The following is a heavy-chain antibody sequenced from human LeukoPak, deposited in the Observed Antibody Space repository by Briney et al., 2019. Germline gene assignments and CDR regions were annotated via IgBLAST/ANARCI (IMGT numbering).Heavy chain of an antibody. V-gene: IGHV3-23*01. J-gene: IGHJ4*02. CDR1: GFTFTSYA. Sequence: GGSLRLSCAASGFTFTSYAMSWVRQAPGKGLEWVSAISGSGGSTSYADSVKGRFTISRDNSKNTLYLQMNSLRAEDTALYYCAKLRDTTGYSPVDYWGQGTLVTVSS. D-gene: IGHD3-22*01. CDR2: ISGSGGST. CDR3: AKLRDTTGYSPVDY.